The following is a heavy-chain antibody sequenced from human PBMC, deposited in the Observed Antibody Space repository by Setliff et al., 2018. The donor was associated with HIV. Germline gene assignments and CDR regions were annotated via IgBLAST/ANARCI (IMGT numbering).Heavy chain of an antibody. D-gene: IGHD6-19*01. Sequence: SVKVSCKASGGTFSTFSSYAVSWVRQAPGQGLEWMGGIIPIFGTTNYAQKFQGRVTITADESASTVYMELSSLRSEDTAQYYCARDGLLVAGIRFDYWGQGTLVTVSS. CDR2: IIPIFGTT. J-gene: IGHJ4*01. V-gene: IGHV1-69*13. CDR1: GGTFSTFSSYA. CDR3: ARDGLLVAGIRFDY.